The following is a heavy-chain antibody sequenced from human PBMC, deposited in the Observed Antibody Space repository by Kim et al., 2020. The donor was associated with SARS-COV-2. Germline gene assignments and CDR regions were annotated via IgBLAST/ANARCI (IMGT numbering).Heavy chain of an antibody. CDR3: LKGGGGGCWDY. Sequence: GGSLRLSCTMSGFTFTGHAMSWVRQAPGKGLEWDSSIDGSDGTTYYVDSVEGRFFTSRDDTKNTLYLQISALRADGTDPFYSLKGGGGGCWDYWGHGT. CDR1: GFTFTGHA. V-gene: IGHV3-23*01. D-gene: IGHD3-16*01. J-gene: IGHJ4*01. CDR2: IDGSDGTT.